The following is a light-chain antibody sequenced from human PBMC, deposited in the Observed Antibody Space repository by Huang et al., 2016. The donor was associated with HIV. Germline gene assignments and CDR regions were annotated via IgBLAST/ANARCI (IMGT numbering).Light chain of an antibody. J-gene: IGKJ1*01. Sequence: AIQMTQSPSSLSASIGDRVTITCRASQGIRNDLVWYQHKPGQAPKLLIYAASSLHGGVPSRFSGRASGTDFTLTISSLQPEDFGTYYCLQDYNYPWTFGQGTKVEIK. CDR1: QGIRND. CDR2: AAS. CDR3: LQDYNYPWT. V-gene: IGKV1-6*02.